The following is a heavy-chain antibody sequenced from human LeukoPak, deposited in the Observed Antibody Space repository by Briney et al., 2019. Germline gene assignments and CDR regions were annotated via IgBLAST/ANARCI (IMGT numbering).Heavy chain of an antibody. Sequence: GGSLRLSCAASGFTFSSYEMNWVRQAPGKGLVWVSRINSDGSSTSYADSVRGRFTISRDNAKNTLYLQMNSLRAEDTAVYYCARNPLVVENKYYYYMDVWGKGTTVTISS. CDR1: GFTFSSYE. J-gene: IGHJ6*03. CDR2: INSDGSST. V-gene: IGHV3-74*01. CDR3: ARNPLVVENKYYYYMDV. D-gene: IGHD3-22*01.